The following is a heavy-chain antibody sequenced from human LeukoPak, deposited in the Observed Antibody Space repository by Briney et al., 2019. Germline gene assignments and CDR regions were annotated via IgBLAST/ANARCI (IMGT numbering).Heavy chain of an antibody. Sequence: GGSLRLSCVVSGFTFSTYTMNWVRQAPGKGLEWVSGISWNSGSIGYADSVKGRFTISRDNAKNSLYLQMNSLRAEDMALYYCAKAIAYNWNPSAFDYWGQGTLVTVSS. CDR1: GFTFSTYT. D-gene: IGHD1-1*01. J-gene: IGHJ4*02. CDR3: AKAIAYNWNPSAFDY. V-gene: IGHV3-9*03. CDR2: ISWNSGSI.